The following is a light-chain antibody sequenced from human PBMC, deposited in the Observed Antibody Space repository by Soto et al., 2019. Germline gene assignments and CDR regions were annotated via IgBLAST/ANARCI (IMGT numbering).Light chain of an antibody. CDR3: QEAYSFPVT. CDR2: TAS. V-gene: IGKV1-12*01. J-gene: IGKJ5*01. CDR1: QDISKW. Sequence: DIQMTQSTSSVSASVGARVTIACRASQDISKWIAWYQQQPGRAPKLLIHTASTIQREVPSRFSVSGSGTDFTLTISSLQPEDFATYYCQEAYSFPVTFGLGTRLEIK.